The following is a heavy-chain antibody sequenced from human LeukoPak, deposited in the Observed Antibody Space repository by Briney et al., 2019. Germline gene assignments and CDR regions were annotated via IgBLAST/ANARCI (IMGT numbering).Heavy chain of an antibody. V-gene: IGHV4-34*01. Sequence: PGGSLRLSCAASGFAFHNYWMSWIGQPPGKGLEWIGEINHSGSTNYNPSLKSRVTISVDTSKNQFSLKLSSVTAADTAVYYCARGLGIAVGNGSFGGMDVWGQGTTVTVSS. D-gene: IGHD6-19*01. CDR2: INHSGST. J-gene: IGHJ6*02. CDR3: ARGLGIAVGNGSFGGMDV. CDR1: GFAFHNYW.